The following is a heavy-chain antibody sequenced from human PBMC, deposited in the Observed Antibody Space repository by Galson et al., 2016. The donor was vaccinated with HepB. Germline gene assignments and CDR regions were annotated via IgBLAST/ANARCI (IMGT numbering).Heavy chain of an antibody. D-gene: IGHD1-26*01. CDR3: ARDSIIVGATQDIDY. CDR1: GFTFSAYS. CDR2: ISVSTNYI. V-gene: IGHV3-21*01. Sequence: SLRLSCAASGFTFSAYSMNWLRQAPGKGLEWVSSISVSTNYIYYADSVKGRFTISRDNAKNSLYLQMNSLRAEDTAVYHCARDSIIVGATQDIDYWGQGTLVTVSS. J-gene: IGHJ4*02.